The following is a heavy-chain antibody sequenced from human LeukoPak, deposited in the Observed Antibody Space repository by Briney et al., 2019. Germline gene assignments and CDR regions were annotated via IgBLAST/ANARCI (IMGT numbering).Heavy chain of an antibody. CDR3: ARDGGYCVGGSCYNDAFDI. J-gene: IGHJ3*02. V-gene: IGHV3-11*01. D-gene: IGHD2-15*01. CDR2: ISSSSGSTI. Sequence: GGSLRLSCAASGFTFSDYYMSWIRQAPGKGLEWIPYISSSSGSTIFAADSVKGRFTISRDNAKKSVYLQMNSLRAEDTALYYCARDGGYCVGGSCYNDAFDIWGQGTMVTVSS. CDR1: GFTFSDYY.